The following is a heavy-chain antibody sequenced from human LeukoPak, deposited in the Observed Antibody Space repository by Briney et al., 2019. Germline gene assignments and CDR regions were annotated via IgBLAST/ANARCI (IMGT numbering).Heavy chain of an antibody. D-gene: IGHD2-2*01. Sequence: SVKLSCKASGYTFTSYDINWVRQATGQGLEWMGWMNPNSGNTGYAQKFQGRVTMTRNTSISTAYMELSSLRSEDTAVYYCARGDCSSTSCSNWFDPWGQGTLVTVSS. CDR3: ARGDCSSTSCSNWFDP. V-gene: IGHV1-8*01. J-gene: IGHJ5*02. CDR1: GYTFTSYD. CDR2: MNPNSGNT.